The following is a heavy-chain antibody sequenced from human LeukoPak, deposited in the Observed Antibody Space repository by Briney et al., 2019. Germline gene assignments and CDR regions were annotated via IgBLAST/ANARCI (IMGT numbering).Heavy chain of an antibody. D-gene: IGHD5-18*01. CDR1: GGTFSSYA. V-gene: IGHV1-69*04. J-gene: IGHJ4*02. Sequence: ASVKVSCKASGGTFSSYAISWVRQAPGQGLEWMGRIIPILGIANYAQKFQGRVTITADKSTSTAYMELSSLRSEDTAVYYCAGVGEYSYGFDYFDYWGQGTLVTVSS. CDR3: AGVGEYSYGFDYFDY. CDR2: IIPILGIA.